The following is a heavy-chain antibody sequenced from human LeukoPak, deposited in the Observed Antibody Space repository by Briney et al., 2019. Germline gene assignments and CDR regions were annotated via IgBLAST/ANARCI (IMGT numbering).Heavy chain of an antibody. Sequence: GGSLRLSCAASGFTFSSYSMNRVRQAPGKGLEWVSSISRSSDYTYYADSVKGRFTISRDNAKNPLYLQMNSLRAEDTAVYYCAVAGLSYWYFDLWGRGTLVTVSS. CDR1: GFTFSSYS. CDR3: AVAGLSYWYFDL. J-gene: IGHJ2*01. D-gene: IGHD6-19*01. V-gene: IGHV3-21*01. CDR2: ISRSSDYT.